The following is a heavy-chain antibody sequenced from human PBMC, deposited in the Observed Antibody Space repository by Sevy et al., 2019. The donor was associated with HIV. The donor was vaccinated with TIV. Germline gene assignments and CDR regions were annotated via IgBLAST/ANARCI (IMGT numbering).Heavy chain of an antibody. V-gene: IGHV4-34*01. D-gene: IGHD6-6*01. CDR3: ARGGIAARRGGLDY. CDR2: INHSGST. CDR1: GGSFSGYY. Sequence: SETLSLTCAVYGGSFSGYYWSWIRQPPGKGLEWIGEINHSGSTNYNPSLKSRVTISVDTSKNQFSLKLSSVTAADTAVYYWARGGIAARRGGLDYWGQGTLVTVSS. J-gene: IGHJ4*02.